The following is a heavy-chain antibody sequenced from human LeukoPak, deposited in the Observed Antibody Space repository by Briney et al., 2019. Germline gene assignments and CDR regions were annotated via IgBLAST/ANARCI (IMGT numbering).Heavy chain of an antibody. D-gene: IGHD5-24*01. CDR2: VYDRGST. J-gene: IGHJ4*02. CDR1: GGSISGYY. CDR3: ARSRTNTDAYNELDY. Sequence: SETLSLTCSVSGGSISGYYWSWIRQPPGPGLERLGCVYDRGSTYYNPSLKSRVTISLDTSRNQFSLKLSSVAAADTAVYYCARSRTNTDAYNELDYWGQGTLVTVSS. V-gene: IGHV4-59*08.